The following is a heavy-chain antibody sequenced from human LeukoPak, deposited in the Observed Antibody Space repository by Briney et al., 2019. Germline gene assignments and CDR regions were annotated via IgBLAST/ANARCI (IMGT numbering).Heavy chain of an antibody. CDR2: IYYSGST. D-gene: IGHD3-3*01. CDR1: GGSISSGGSY. V-gene: IGHV4-31*03. Sequence: SQTLSLTCTVSGGSISSGGSYWSWIRQHPGKGLEWIGYIYYSGSTYYNPSLKSRVTISVDTSKNQFSLKLSSVTAADTAVYYCARLGSYYDFWSGYYPYYYYGMDVWGQGTTVTVSS. J-gene: IGHJ6*02. CDR3: ARLGSYYDFWSGYYPYYYYGMDV.